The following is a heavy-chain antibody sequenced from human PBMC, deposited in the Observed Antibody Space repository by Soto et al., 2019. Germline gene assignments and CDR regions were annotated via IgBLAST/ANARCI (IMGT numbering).Heavy chain of an antibody. CDR1: GFTFSSYW. CDR3: ASYGSGSYSAFDI. J-gene: IGHJ3*02. Sequence: GGSLRLSCAASGFTFSSYWMSWVRQAPGKGLEWVANIKQDGSEKYYVDSVKGRFTISRDNAKNSLYLQMNSLRAEDTAVYYCASYGSGSYSAFDIWGQGTMVTVSS. CDR2: IKQDGSEK. D-gene: IGHD3-10*01. V-gene: IGHV3-7*05.